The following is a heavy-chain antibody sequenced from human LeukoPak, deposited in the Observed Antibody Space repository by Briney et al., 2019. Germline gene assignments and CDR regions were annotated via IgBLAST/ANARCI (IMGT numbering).Heavy chain of an antibody. D-gene: IGHD6-13*01. CDR3: AKRTSGSSWYSSDS. CDR1: GFTFSSFA. V-gene: IGHV3-23*01. Sequence: PGGSLRLSCAASGFTFSSFAMNWVRQAPGKGLEWVSTMSGDATSTYYADSVKGRFTISRDNSKNTLYLQMNGLRADDTAVYYCAKRTSGSSWYSSDSWGQGTLVTVSS. J-gene: IGHJ4*02. CDR2: MSGDATST.